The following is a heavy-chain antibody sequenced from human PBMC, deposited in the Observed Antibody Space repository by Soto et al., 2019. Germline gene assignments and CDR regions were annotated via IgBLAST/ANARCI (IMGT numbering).Heavy chain of an antibody. J-gene: IGHJ6*02. Sequence: PGGSLRLSCAASGFTFSSYDMHWVRQATGKGLEWVSAIGTAGDPYYPGSVKGRFTISRENAKNSLYLQMNSLRAGDTAVYYCARSPHGGCSGGSCNAPMDVWGQGTTVTVSS. D-gene: IGHD2-15*01. CDR3: ARSPHGGCSGGSCNAPMDV. CDR2: IGTAGDP. V-gene: IGHV3-13*05. CDR1: GFTFSSYD.